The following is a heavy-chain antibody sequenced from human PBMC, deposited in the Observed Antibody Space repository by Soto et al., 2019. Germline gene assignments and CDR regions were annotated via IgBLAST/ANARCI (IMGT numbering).Heavy chain of an antibody. CDR1: GYTLTSYD. J-gene: IGHJ6*02. CDR2: MNPNSGNT. V-gene: IGHV1-8*01. CDR3: ARVSSSPGYYYGMDV. D-gene: IGHD6-6*01. Sequence: ASVKVSCKASGYTLTSYDINWVRQATGQGLEWMGWMNPNSGNTGYAQKFQGRVTMTRNTSISTAYMELSSLRSEDTAVYYCARVSSSPGYYYGMDVWGQGTTVTVSS.